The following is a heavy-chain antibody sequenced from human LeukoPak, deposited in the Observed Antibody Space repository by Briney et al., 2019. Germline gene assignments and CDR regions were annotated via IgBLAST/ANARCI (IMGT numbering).Heavy chain of an antibody. V-gene: IGHV3-11*01. CDR3: AKDIGVRVSARGFDY. CDR1: GFTFSDYY. CDR2: ISSSGSII. D-gene: IGHD1-26*01. J-gene: IGHJ4*02. Sequence: GGSLRLSCAASGFTFSDYYMSWIRQAPGKGLEWVSYISSSGSIIYYADSVKGRFTISRDNAKNSLYLQMNSLRAEDTALYYCAKDIGVRVSARGFDYWGQGTLVTVSS.